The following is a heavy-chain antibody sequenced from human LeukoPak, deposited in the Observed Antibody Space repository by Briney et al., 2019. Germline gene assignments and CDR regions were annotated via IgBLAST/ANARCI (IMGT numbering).Heavy chain of an antibody. CDR1: GGTFSSYA. V-gene: IGHV1-69*05. CDR2: IIPIFGTA. J-gene: IGHJ4*02. D-gene: IGHD6-13*01. CDR3: ARGQYSSSWYRGAYYFDY. Sequence: ASVKVSCKASGGTFSSYAISWVRQAPGQGLEWMGGIIPIFGTANYAQKFQGRVTITTDESTSTAYMELSSLRSEDTAVYYCARGQYSSSWYRGAYYFDYWGQGTLVTVSS.